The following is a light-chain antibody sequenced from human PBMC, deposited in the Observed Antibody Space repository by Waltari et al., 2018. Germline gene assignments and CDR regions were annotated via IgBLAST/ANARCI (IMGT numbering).Light chain of an antibody. J-gene: IGLJ3*02. Sequence: QSVLTQPPSVSGAPGQRVTISCTGSSSNIGAGYDVHWYQQLPGTAPKLLIYGNSNRPSGVPDRFSCSKSGTAASLAITGLQAEDEADYYCQSYDSSLSRVFGGGTKLTVL. CDR2: GNS. V-gene: IGLV1-40*01. CDR1: SSNIGAGYD. CDR3: QSYDSSLSRV.